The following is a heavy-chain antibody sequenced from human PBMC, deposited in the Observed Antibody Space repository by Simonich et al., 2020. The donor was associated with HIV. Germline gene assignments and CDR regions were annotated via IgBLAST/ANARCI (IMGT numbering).Heavy chain of an antibody. V-gene: IGHV3-48*03. D-gene: IGHD1-26*01. Sequence: EVQLVESGGGLVQPGGSLRLSCAASGFTFSSYEMNWVRQAPGKGLEWVSYISSSGSTIDYADSVKGRFTISRDNAKNALYLQMNSLRAEDTALYYCAKAGGSYFGDVFDYWGQGTLVTVSS. CDR2: ISSSGSTI. CDR3: AKAGGSYFGDVFDY. CDR1: GFTFSSYE. J-gene: IGHJ4*02.